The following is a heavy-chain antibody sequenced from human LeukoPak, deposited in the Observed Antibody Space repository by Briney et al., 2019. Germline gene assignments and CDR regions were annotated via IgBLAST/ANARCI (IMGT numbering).Heavy chain of an antibody. CDR1: GFTFNIFE. D-gene: IGHD3-3*01. V-gene: IGHV3-48*03. CDR3: ARGGQEYYDFWSGYYTLYY. CDR2: ISSSGSTI. J-gene: IGHJ4*02. Sequence: GALRLSCAASGFTFNIFEMNWVRQAPGKGLEWVSYISSSGSTIYYADSVKGRFTISRDNAKNSLYLQMNSLRAEDTAVYYCARGGQEYYDFWSGYYTLYYWGQGTLVTVSS.